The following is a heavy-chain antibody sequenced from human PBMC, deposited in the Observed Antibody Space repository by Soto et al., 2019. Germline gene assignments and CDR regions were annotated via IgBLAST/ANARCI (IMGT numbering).Heavy chain of an antibody. CDR1: GFKFSNYA. CDR3: AKDRRAGGNSAFYFDF. V-gene: IGHV3-23*01. Sequence: LRLSCAASGFKFSNYAMSWVRQAPGKGLEWVSLISATGGGTYYADSVKGRFTISRDNSHNTLYLQVHSLTAEDTAVYYCAKDRRAGGNSAFYFDFWGRGAQVTSPQ. CDR2: ISATGGGT. D-gene: IGHD3-16*01. J-gene: IGHJ4*02.